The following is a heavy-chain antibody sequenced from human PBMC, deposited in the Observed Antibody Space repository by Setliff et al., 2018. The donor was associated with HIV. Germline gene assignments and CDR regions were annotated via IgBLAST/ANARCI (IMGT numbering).Heavy chain of an antibody. J-gene: IGHJ6*03. V-gene: IGHV4-59*11. CDR3: ARDGPLEGSYRYYYYYMDV. D-gene: IGHD3-10*01. Sequence: SETLSLTCTVSGGSISSHYWSWIRQPPGKGLEWIGYIYYSGSTNYNPSLKSRGTISVDTSKNQFSLKLGSVTAAETAVYYCARDGPLEGSYRYYYYYMDVWGKGTTVTVSS. CDR1: GGSISSHY. CDR2: IYYSGST.